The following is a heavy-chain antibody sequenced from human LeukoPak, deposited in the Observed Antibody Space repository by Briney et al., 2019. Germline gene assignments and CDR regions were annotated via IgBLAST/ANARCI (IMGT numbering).Heavy chain of an antibody. CDR2: ISSNGSII. D-gene: IGHD3-10*01. J-gene: IGHJ4*02. CDR3: AKDGKSRDLLWFGESAPGYFDY. Sequence: GGSLRLSCGASGFTFSDYYMSWIRQAPGKGLEWVSYISSNGSIINYADSVKGRFTISRDNAKNTLYLQMNSLRAEDTAVYYCAKDGKSRDLLWFGESAPGYFDYWGQGTLVTVSS. V-gene: IGHV3-11*01. CDR1: GFTFSDYY.